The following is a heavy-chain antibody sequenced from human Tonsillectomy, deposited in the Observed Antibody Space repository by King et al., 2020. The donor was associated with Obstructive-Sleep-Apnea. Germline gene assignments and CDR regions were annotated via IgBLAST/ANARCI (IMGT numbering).Heavy chain of an antibody. CDR2: INAGNGNT. CDR3: ARGEIVVVPAAKIRFDP. Sequence: QLVQSGAEVKKPGASVSVSCKASGYTFTSYAMHWVRQAPGQRLEWMGWINAGNGNTKYSQKFQGRVTITRDTSASTAYMELSSLRSEDTAVYYCARGEIVVVPAAKIRFDPWGQGTLVTVSS. D-gene: IGHD2-2*01. J-gene: IGHJ5*02. V-gene: IGHV1-3*01. CDR1: GYTFTSYA.